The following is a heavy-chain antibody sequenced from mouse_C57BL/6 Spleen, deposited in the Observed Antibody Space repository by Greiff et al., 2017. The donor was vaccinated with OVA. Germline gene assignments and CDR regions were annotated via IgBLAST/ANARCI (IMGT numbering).Heavy chain of an antibody. J-gene: IGHJ1*03. CDR3: ARSITTVVPTDWYFDV. D-gene: IGHD1-1*01. V-gene: IGHV1-64*01. Sequence: QVQLQQPGAELVKPGASVKLSCKASGYTFTSYWMHWVKQRPGQGLEWIGMIHPNSGSTNYNEKFKSKATLTVDKSSSTAYMQLSSLTSEDSAVYYCARSITTVVPTDWYFDVWGTGTTVTVSS. CDR1: GYTFTSYW. CDR2: IHPNSGST.